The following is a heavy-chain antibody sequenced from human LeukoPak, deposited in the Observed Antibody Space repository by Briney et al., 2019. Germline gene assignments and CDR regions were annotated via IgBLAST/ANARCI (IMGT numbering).Heavy chain of an antibody. CDR3: ARVWTPMIFGVVTVPDY. J-gene: IGHJ4*02. D-gene: IGHD3-3*01. CDR1: GYTFTSYG. Sequence: ASVKVSCKASGYTFTSYGISWVRQAPGQGLEWMGWISAYNGNTNYAQKLQGRATMTTDTSTSTAYMELRSLRSDDTAVYYCARVWTPMIFGVVTVPDYWGQGTLVTVSS. V-gene: IGHV1-18*01. CDR2: ISAYNGNT.